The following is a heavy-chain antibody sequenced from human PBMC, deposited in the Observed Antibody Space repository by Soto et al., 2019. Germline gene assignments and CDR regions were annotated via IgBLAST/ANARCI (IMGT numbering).Heavy chain of an antibody. J-gene: IGHJ2*01. D-gene: IGHD3-22*01. V-gene: IGHV3-9*01. CDR1: GFTFDDYA. Sequence: EVQLVESGGGLVQPGRSLRLSCAASGFTFDDYAMHWVRQVPGKGLEWVSGINWNSGSIGYGDSVKGRFAISRDNAKNSLHLQMNSLSAEDTAFYYCASTKYDSSAYYYWYLGLWGRGTLVTVSS. CDR2: INWNSGSI. CDR3: ASTKYDSSAYYYWYLGL.